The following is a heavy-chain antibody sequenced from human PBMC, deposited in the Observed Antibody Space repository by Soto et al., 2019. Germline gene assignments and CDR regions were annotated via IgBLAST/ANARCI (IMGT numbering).Heavy chain of an antibody. Sequence: SETLSLTCTVSGGSISSSSYYWGWIRQPPGKGLEWIGSIYYSGNTYYNPSLKSRVTISVDTAKNQFSLKLSSVTAADTAVYYCARLLGSSWYREYSDYWGQGPLVTVSS. V-gene: IGHV4-39*01. CDR2: IYYSGNT. CDR1: GGSISSSSYY. J-gene: IGHJ4*02. CDR3: ARLLGSSWYREYSDY. D-gene: IGHD6-13*01.